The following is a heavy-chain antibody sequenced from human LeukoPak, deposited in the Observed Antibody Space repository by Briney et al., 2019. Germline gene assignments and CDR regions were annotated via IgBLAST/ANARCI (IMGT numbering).Heavy chain of an antibody. CDR1: GFTFSTYG. CDR3: AREHLVRGVWDASDI. V-gene: IGHV3-30*03. Sequence: GGSLRLSCAASGFTFSTYGMHWVRQAPGKGLEWVAVISYDGSNKYSADSVKGRFTISRDNSKNTLSLQMNSLRAEDTAVYYCAREHLVRGVWDASDIWGQGTMVTVSS. J-gene: IGHJ3*02. CDR2: ISYDGSNK. D-gene: IGHD3-10*01.